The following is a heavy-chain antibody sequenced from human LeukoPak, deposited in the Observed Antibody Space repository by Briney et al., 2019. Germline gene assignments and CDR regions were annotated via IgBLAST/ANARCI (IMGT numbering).Heavy chain of an antibody. V-gene: IGHV4-34*01. CDR2: INHSGST. CDR3: ARGTTGYGSSSVSAWFDP. CDR1: GGSFSSFY. D-gene: IGHD6-6*01. J-gene: IGHJ5*02. Sequence: SETLSLTCAFYGGSFSSFYWSWIRQPPGKGLEWIGEINHSGSTNYNPSLKSRVSISLDTSKKQFSLKVSSVTAADTAVYYCARGTTGYGSSSVSAWFDPWGQGTLVTVSS.